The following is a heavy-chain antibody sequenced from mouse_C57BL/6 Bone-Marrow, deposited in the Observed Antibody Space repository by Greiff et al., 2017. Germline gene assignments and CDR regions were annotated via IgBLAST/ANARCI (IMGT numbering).Heavy chain of an antibody. CDR1: GYTFTDYE. J-gene: IGHJ2*01. V-gene: IGHV1-15*01. CDR3: TRPDY. CDR2: IDPETGGT. Sequence: VQLQQSGAELVRPGASVTLSCKASGYTFTDYEMHWVKQTPVHGLEWIGAIDPETGGTAYNQKFKGKAILTANKSSSTAYLELRSLTSEDSAVYYCTRPDYWGQGTTLTVSS.